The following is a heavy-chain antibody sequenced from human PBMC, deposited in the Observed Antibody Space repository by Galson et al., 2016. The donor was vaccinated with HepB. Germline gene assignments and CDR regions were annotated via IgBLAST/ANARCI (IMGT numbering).Heavy chain of an antibody. Sequence: SVKVSCKASGYNFVYRTLHWVRQAPGQRLEWMGWINPGNGNTRYSQRFQGRVTITRDTSATTAYMALSGLKSEDTAIYYCAKDLPGALRAFDVWGQGTVVIVSS. V-gene: IGHV1-3*01. CDR1: GYNFVYRT. CDR3: AKDLPGALRAFDV. J-gene: IGHJ3*01. D-gene: IGHD1-14*01. CDR2: INPGNGNT.